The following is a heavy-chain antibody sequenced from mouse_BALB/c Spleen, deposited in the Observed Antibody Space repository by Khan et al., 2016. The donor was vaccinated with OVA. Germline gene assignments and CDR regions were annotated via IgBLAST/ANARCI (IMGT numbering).Heavy chain of an antibody. CDR1: GYSITSYYA. Sequence: QLEESGPGLVKPSQSLSLTCTVTGYSITSYYAWYWIRQFPGNNLEWMGYLSYSGSTNYNPALKSQISITRDTSKNPFFLQLNSVTTEDTATYYCARDGSRYNYDMDYWGQGTSVTVSS. CDR2: LSYSGST. CDR3: ARDGSRYNYDMDY. D-gene: IGHD2-3*01. J-gene: IGHJ4*01. V-gene: IGHV3-2*02.